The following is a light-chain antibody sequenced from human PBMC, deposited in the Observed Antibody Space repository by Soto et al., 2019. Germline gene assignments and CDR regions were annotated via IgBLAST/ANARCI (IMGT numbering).Light chain of an antibody. J-gene: IGKJ2*01. CDR1: QSISSS. CDR2: RAS. CDR3: QQYFISPS. Sequence: DIQMTQSPSTLSASVGDRVTITCRASQSISSSLAWYQQKPGKAPKLLMYRASTLESGVPSRFSGSGSGTEFPLTISSRPPDDFAAYYWQQYFISPSFGQGTKLEI. V-gene: IGKV1-5*03.